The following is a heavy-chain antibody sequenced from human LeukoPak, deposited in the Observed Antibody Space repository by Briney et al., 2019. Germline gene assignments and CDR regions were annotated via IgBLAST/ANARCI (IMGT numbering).Heavy chain of an antibody. D-gene: IGHD3-22*01. Sequence: GGTLRLSCAASGFTFSSYGMSWVRQAPGKGLEWVSAISGSGGSTYYADSVKGRFTISRDNSKNTLYLQMNSLRAEDTAVYYCAKGPIGSGYYYVGDYWGQGTLVTVSS. V-gene: IGHV3-23*01. CDR1: GFTFSSYG. CDR2: ISGSGGST. J-gene: IGHJ4*02. CDR3: AKGPIGSGYYYVGDY.